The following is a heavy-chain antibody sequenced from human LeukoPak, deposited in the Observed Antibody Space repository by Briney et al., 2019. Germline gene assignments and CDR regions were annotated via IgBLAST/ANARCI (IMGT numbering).Heavy chain of an antibody. Sequence: ASVKVSCKASGYTFTGYYMHWVRQAPGQGLEWMGWVNPNRGGTNYAQKFQGRVTMTRDTSISTAYMELSRLRSDDTAVYYCARDFGMVRGPQRGDYWGQGTLVTVSS. CDR1: GYTFTGYY. V-gene: IGHV1-2*02. D-gene: IGHD3-10*01. J-gene: IGHJ4*02. CDR3: ARDFGMVRGPQRGDY. CDR2: VNPNRGGT.